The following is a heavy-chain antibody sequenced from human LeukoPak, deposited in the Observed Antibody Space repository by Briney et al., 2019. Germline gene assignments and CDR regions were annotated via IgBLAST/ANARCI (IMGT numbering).Heavy chain of an antibody. D-gene: IGHD4-17*01. Sequence: GGSLRLSCAASGFTFSSYSMNWVRQAPGKGLEWVSYISSRGSTIFYADSVKGRFTISRDNAKNSVYLQMNSLRVEDTAVYSCATGLYGDYGVYYFDYWGQGALVTVSS. CDR1: GFTFSSYS. J-gene: IGHJ4*02. V-gene: IGHV3-48*01. CDR3: ATGLYGDYGVYYFDY. CDR2: ISSRGSTI.